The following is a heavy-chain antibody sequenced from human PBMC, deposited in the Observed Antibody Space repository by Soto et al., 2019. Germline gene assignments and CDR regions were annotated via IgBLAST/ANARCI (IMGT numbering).Heavy chain of an antibody. CDR3: ARGLNNWRKYNWSDP. J-gene: IGHJ5*02. CDR1: GGSISSSNW. V-gene: IGHV4-4*02. CDR2: IYHSGST. Sequence: PSETLSLTCAVSGGSISSSNWWSWVRQPPGKGLEWIGEIYHSGSTNYDPSLKSRVTISVDKSKNQFSLKLSSVTAADTAVYYSARGLNNWRKYNWSDPWGQGTLVTVSS. D-gene: IGHD1-20*01.